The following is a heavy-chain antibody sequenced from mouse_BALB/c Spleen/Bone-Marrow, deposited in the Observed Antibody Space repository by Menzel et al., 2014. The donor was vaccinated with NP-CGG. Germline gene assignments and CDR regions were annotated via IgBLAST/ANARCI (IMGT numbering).Heavy chain of an antibody. CDR3: AREGTFYYALDY. Sequence: VQRVESGPGLVAPSQCPSISCTASGFSLNSFGVHWVRQPPGKGLEWLGVISPGGGTNYNSALMSRLSNSKDNTKSQVFLKMNSLQTDDTAMFYCAREGTFYYALDYWGQGTSVTVSS. CDR1: GFSLNSFG. V-gene: IGHV2-9*02. CDR2: ISPGGGT. J-gene: IGHJ4*01.